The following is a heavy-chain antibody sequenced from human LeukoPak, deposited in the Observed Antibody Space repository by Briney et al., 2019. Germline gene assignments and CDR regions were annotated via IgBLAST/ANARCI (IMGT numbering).Heavy chain of an antibody. V-gene: IGHV3-48*04. CDR2: ISSSGGTI. CDR3: ARLHYDFVWGIFDY. CDR1: RFTFSSYG. Sequence: GGSLRLSCAASRFTFSSYGMSWVRQAPGKGLEWVSAISSSGGTIYYADSVKGRFTISRDNAKNSLYLQMNSLRAEDTAVYYCARLHYDFVWGIFDYWGQGTLVTVSS. J-gene: IGHJ4*02. D-gene: IGHD3-16*01.